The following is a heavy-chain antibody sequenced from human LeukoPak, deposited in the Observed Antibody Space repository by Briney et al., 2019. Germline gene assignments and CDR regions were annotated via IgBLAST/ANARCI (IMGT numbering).Heavy chain of an antibody. CDR2: MNPNSGNT. D-gene: IGHD6-6*01. Sequence: ASVKVSCKASGYTFTSYDINWVRQATGQGLEWMGWMNPNSGNTGYAQKFQVRVTMTRTTSISTANMDMSSLTSEETAGCDCQRGYDELGYWGQGTLVTASS. CDR3: QRGYDELGY. V-gene: IGHV1-8*01. J-gene: IGHJ4*02. CDR1: GYTFTSYD.